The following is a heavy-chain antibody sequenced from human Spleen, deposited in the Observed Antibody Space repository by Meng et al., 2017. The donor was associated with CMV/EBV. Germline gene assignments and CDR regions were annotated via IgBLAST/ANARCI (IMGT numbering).Heavy chain of an antibody. CDR2: TYYDGST. CDR1: SGPMDSGAYC. Sequence: TVSSGPMDSGAYCWSWIRQHPEKGLEWIGYTYYDGSTHYNPSLRSRAAISVDTSKNQFSLRLNSVTAADTAVYYCARQAPDNWFDPWSQGALVTVSS. CDR3: ARQAPDNWFDP. J-gene: IGHJ5*01. V-gene: IGHV4-31*03.